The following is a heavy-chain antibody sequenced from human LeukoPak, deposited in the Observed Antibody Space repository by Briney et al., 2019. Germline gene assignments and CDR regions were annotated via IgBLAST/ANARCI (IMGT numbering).Heavy chain of an antibody. CDR1: GGSINSYY. V-gene: IGHV4-59*08. CDR2: IYYIGST. D-gene: IGHD6-19*01. Sequence: SETLSLTCTVSGGSINSYYWSWIRQPPGKGLEWIGYIYYIGSTNYNPSLRGRATISVDTSNNQFYLKLSSVTAADTAVYYCARRGYSSGSNWFDPWGQGTLVTVSS. CDR3: ARRGYSSGSNWFDP. J-gene: IGHJ5*02.